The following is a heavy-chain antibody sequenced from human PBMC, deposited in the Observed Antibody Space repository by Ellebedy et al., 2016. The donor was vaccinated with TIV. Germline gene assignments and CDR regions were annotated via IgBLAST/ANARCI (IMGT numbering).Heavy chain of an antibody. CDR2: INPNSGGT. CDR3: ARRRAGQNDHFDY. J-gene: IGHJ4*02. V-gene: IGHV1-2*02. Sequence: AASVKVSCKASGYTFTDYYMHWVRQAPGQGLEWMGWINPNSGGTNYAQKFQGRVTMTRDTSISTAYMELSRLRSDDTAVYSCARRRAGQNDHFDYWGQGTLVTVSS. CDR1: GYTFTDYY. D-gene: IGHD1-1*01.